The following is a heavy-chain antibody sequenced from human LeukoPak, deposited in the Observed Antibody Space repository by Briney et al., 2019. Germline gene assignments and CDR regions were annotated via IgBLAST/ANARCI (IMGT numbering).Heavy chain of an antibody. V-gene: IGHV3-7*01. Sequence: GGSLRLSCVASGFTFHKYWMVWVRQAPGKGLEWVANIKEDGSEKNYLDAVKGRFTISRDNAQNSLYVHMTGLRVEDTGVYYCARRGATISGVVTYHDNGLDVWGQGTSVTVS. CDR2: IKEDGSEK. CDR3: ARRGATISGVVTYHDNGLDV. D-gene: IGHD3-3*01. CDR1: GFTFHKYW. J-gene: IGHJ6*02.